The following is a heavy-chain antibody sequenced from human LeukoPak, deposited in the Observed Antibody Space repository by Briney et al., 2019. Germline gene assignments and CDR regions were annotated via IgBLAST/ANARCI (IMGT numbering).Heavy chain of an antibody. Sequence: GGSLRLSCAASGFTFSSYAMHWVRQAPGKGLEGVANIKEDGSDKYYVDSVKGRFIISRDNVKNSLYLQMNSLRVEDTAVYYCARDRGGGHMDVWGKGTTVTISS. J-gene: IGHJ6*03. CDR2: IKEDGSDK. CDR1: GFTFSSYA. CDR3: ARDRGGGHMDV. V-gene: IGHV3-7*01. D-gene: IGHD2-15*01.